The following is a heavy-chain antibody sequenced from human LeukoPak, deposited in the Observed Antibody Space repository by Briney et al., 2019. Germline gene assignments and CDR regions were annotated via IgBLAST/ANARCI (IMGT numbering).Heavy chain of an antibody. CDR3: ARVAGYAFDI. V-gene: IGHV1-18*01. D-gene: IGHD6-19*01. CDR2: ISTYNGNT. J-gene: IGHJ3*02. Sequence: ASVNVSCKASGYTLTSYGISWVRQAPGQGLEWMGWISTYNGNTNYAQKLQGRVTMTTDTSTSTAYMELSSLRSEDTAVYYCARVAGYAFDIWGQGTMVTVSS. CDR1: GYTLTSYG.